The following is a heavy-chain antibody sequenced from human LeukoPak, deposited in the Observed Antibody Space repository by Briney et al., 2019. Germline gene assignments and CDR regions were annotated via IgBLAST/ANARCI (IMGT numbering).Heavy chain of an antibody. CDR3: ARENPKTTAYYFDY. J-gene: IGHJ4*02. CDR1: GGSISSSNW. Sequence: PSGTLSLTCAVSGGSISSSNWWSWVRQPPGKGLGWIGEIYHSGSTNYNPSLKSRVTISVDKSKNQFSLKLSSVTAADTAVYYCARENPKTTAYYFDYWGQGTLVTVSS. V-gene: IGHV4-4*02. D-gene: IGHD4-17*01. CDR2: IYHSGST.